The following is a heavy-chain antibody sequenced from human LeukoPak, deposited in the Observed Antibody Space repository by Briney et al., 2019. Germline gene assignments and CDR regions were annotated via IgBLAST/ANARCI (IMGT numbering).Heavy chain of an antibody. D-gene: IGHD6-25*01. CDR3: ATIPPYSSAGAFDI. J-gene: IGHJ3*02. Sequence: ASVKVSCKVSGYTLTELSMHWVRQAPGKGLEWMGGFDPEDGETIYAQKFQGRVTMTEDTSTDTAYMELSSLRSEDTAVYYCATIPPYSSAGAFDIWGQGTMVTVSS. CDR2: FDPEDGET. CDR1: GYTLTELS. V-gene: IGHV1-24*01.